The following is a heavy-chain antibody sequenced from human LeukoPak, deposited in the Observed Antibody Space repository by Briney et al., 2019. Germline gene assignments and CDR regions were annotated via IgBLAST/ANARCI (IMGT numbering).Heavy chain of an antibody. CDR2: ITASGGST. CDR3: AKETGEPGSSWSDS. Sequence: PGGSLRLSCEASGFTFSNYAMSWVRQAPGKGLEWVSIITASGGSTYYADSVRGRFTISRDNSRITLYLQMSSLRVEDTALYYCAKETGEPGSSWSDSWGQGTLVTVSS. V-gene: IGHV3-23*01. D-gene: IGHD3-16*01. CDR1: GFTFSNYA. J-gene: IGHJ5*01.